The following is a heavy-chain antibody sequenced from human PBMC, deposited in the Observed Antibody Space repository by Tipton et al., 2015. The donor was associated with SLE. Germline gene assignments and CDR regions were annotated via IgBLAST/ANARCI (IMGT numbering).Heavy chain of an antibody. CDR1: GDSINTDN. Sequence: TLSLTCTVSGDSINTDNWSWIRQPPGKGLEWIGYIYSRGTTNYNPSLKGRLTISLDTSKKRLSLQLTSVTAADTAVYYCASDLSPAVGYLYGMDVWGQGTTVTVSS. CDR3: ASDLSPAVGYLYGMDV. V-gene: IGHV4-4*09. D-gene: IGHD3-22*01. J-gene: IGHJ6*02. CDR2: IYSRGTT.